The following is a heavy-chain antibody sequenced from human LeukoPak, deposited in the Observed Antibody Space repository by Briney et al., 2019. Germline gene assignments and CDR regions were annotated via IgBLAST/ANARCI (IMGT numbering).Heavy chain of an antibody. CDR2: MYSSGST. Sequence: PSETLSLTCTVSGGSISSGGYYWSWIRQHPGKGLEWIAYMYSSGSTYYNPSLKTRITISLHTSKTQFSLKLSSVTAADTAVYYCARTKPLAAAGGAFDIWGQGTMVTVSS. D-gene: IGHD6-13*01. CDR3: ARTKPLAAAGGAFDI. CDR1: GGSISSGGYY. J-gene: IGHJ3*02. V-gene: IGHV4-31*03.